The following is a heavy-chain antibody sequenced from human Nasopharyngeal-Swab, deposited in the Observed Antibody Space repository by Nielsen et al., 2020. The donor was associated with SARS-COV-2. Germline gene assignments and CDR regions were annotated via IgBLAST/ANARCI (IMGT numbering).Heavy chain of an antibody. V-gene: IGHV3-23*01. D-gene: IGHD3-22*01. Sequence: GESLKISCAASGFTFSSYAMSWVRQAPGKGLEWVSAISGSGGSTYYADSVKGRFTISRDNSKNTLYLQMNSLRAEDTAVYYCAKDPRYYYDSSGQKYFQHWGQGTLVTVSS. J-gene: IGHJ1*01. CDR3: AKDPRYYYDSSGQKYFQH. CDR2: ISGSGGST. CDR1: GFTFSSYA.